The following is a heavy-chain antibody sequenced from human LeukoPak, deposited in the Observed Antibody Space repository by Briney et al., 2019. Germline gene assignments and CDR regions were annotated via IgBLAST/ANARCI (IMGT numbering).Heavy chain of an antibody. D-gene: IGHD3-10*01. CDR2: IYYSGST. CDR1: GGSISSYY. J-gene: IGHJ5*02. Sequence: PSETLSLTCTVSGGSISSYYWSWIRQPPGKGLEWLGYIYYSGSTNYNPSLKSRVTISVDTSKNQFSLKLSSVTAADTAVYYCASQGPLLWFGEPPMGWFDPWGQGTLVTVSS. V-gene: IGHV4-59*01. CDR3: ASQGPLLWFGEPPMGWFDP.